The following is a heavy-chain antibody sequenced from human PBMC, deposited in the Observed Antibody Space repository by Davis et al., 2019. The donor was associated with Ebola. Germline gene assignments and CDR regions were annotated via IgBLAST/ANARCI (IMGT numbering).Heavy chain of an antibody. J-gene: IGHJ4*02. CDR2: ISGSGGST. D-gene: IGHD6-6*01. CDR1: GFTFSSYA. V-gene: IGHV3-23*01. Sequence: PGGSLRLSCAASGFTFSSYAMSWVRQAPGKGLEWVSAISGSGGSTYYADSVKGRFTISRDNSKNTLYLQMNSLGAEDTAVYYCAKAVRGSSSSFDYWGQGTLVTVSS. CDR3: AKAVRGSSSSFDY.